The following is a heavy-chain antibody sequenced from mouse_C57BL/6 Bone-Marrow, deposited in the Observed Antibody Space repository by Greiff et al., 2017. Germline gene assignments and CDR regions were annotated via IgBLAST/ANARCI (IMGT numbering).Heavy chain of an antibody. D-gene: IGHD2-3*01. CDR1: GFTFSSYG. V-gene: IGHV5-6*01. Sequence: EVKVVESGGDLVKPGGSLKLSCAASGFTFSSYGMSWVRQTPDKRLEWVATISSGGSYTYYPDSVKGRFTSSRDNAKNTLYLQMSSLKSEDTAMYYCARGGYSSYWGQGTLVTVSA. CDR3: ARGGYSSY. CDR2: ISSGGSYT. J-gene: IGHJ3*01.